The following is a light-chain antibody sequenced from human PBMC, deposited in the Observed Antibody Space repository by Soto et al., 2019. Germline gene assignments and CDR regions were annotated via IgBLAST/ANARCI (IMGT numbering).Light chain of an antibody. CDR2: EVS. Sequence: QSALTQPASVSGSPGQSIIISCTGTSSDVGGYNYVSWYQHHPGKAPKLMIYEVSNRPSGVSNRFSGSKSGNTATLTISGLQAEDEADYYCSSYTSSSPYVFGIGTKVTVL. V-gene: IGLV2-14*01. CDR3: SSYTSSSPYV. CDR1: SSDVGGYNY. J-gene: IGLJ1*01.